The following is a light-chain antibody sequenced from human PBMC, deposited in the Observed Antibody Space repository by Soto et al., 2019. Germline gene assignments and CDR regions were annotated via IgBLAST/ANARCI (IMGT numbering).Light chain of an antibody. CDR1: QSISSW. J-gene: IGKJ1*01. CDR3: QQYNSYSTWT. V-gene: IGKV1-5*01. CDR2: DAT. Sequence: DIQMTQSPSTLSASVGDRVTITCRASQSISSWLAWYQQQPGNAPKLLIYDATSLESGVPSRFSGSGSGTEFTLTISSLQPDDFATYYCQQYNSYSTWTFGQGTKVDI.